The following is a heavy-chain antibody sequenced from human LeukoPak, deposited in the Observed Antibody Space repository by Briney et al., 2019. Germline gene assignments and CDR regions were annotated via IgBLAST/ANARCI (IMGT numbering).Heavy chain of an antibody. J-gene: IGHJ4*02. Sequence: GGSLRLSCAASGFTFSSYEMNWVRQAPGKGLEWVSSISSSSSYIYYADSVKGRFTISRDNAKNSLYLQMNSLRAEDTAVYYCARVVRDGYARDYWGQGTLVTVSS. V-gene: IGHV3-21*01. CDR1: GFTFSSYE. CDR2: ISSSSSYI. CDR3: ARVVRDGYARDY. D-gene: IGHD5-24*01.